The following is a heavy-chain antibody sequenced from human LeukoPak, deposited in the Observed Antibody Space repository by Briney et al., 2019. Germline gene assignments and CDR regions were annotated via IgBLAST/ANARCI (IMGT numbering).Heavy chain of an antibody. CDR2: INPNSGGT. CDR1: GYTFTGYY. CDR3: ARVPSGSYYGTFDY. Sequence: GASVKVSYKASGYTFTGYYMHWVRQAPGQGLEWMGWINPNSGGTNYAQKFQGRVTMTRDTSISTAYMELSRLRSDDTAVYYCARVPSGSYYGTFDYWGQGTLVTVSS. D-gene: IGHD1-26*01. J-gene: IGHJ4*02. V-gene: IGHV1-2*02.